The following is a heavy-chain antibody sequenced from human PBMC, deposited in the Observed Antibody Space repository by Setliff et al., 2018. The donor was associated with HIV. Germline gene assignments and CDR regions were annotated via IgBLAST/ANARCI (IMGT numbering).Heavy chain of an antibody. D-gene: IGHD6-19*01. J-gene: IGHJ4*02. CDR1: GFTFNNYG. CDR3: ARCFLSSGWLSPFDS. Sequence: GGSLRLSCAASGFTFNNYGMHWVRQAPGKGLEWVAFIRYDAATKYYADSVEGRFTISRDNSKSTLYLQMNSLGDEDTAVYYCARCFLSSGWLSPFDSWGQGTLVTVSS. CDR2: IRYDAATK. V-gene: IGHV3-30*02.